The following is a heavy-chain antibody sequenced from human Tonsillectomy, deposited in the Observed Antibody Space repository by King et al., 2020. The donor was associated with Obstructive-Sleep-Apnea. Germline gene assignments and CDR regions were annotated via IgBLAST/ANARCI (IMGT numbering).Heavy chain of an antibody. D-gene: IGHD2-2*01. V-gene: IGHV4-34*01. J-gene: IGHJ2*01. Sequence: VQLQQWGAGLLKPSETLSLTCAVYGGSFSGYYWSWIRQPPGKGLEGIGEINHSGSTNYNPSLKRRVTISVDTSKNQFSLKLSSVTAADTAVYYCARGQAIEVVSAAIGYWYFDLWGRGTRVTVS. CDR1: GGSFSGYY. CDR2: INHSGST. CDR3: ARGQAIEVVSAAIGYWYFDL.